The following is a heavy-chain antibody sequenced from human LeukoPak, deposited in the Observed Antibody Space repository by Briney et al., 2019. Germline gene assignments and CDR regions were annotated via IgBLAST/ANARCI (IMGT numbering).Heavy chain of an antibody. CDR2: ISTYNGNT. Sequence: GASVKVSCKTSGYTFTSYGVSWVRQAPGQGLEWMGWISTYNGNTNYAQNFQGRVTMTTDTSTSTAYMELRSLRSDDTAVYYCARDLTIAAAGTYGCWGQGTLVTVSS. CDR3: ARDLTIAAAGTYGC. CDR1: GYTFTSYG. D-gene: IGHD6-13*01. V-gene: IGHV1-18*01. J-gene: IGHJ4*02.